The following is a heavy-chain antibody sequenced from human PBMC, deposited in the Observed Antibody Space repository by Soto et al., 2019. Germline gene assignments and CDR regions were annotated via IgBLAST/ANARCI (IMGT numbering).Heavy chain of an antibody. J-gene: IGHJ3*02. CDR3: ARFPPWKDEPVAVSNAFDI. Sequence: QVQLQQWGAGLVKPSETLSLTCGVYGGSFSGYFWNWIRQSPVKGLEWIGEINPSGRPNYNPSLKNRVTISVDTSKNQFSLKLGSVTAADTAMYYCARFPPWKDEPVAVSNAFDIWGQGTMVTVSS. D-gene: IGHD6-19*01. CDR2: INPSGRP. CDR1: GGSFSGYF. V-gene: IGHV4-34*02.